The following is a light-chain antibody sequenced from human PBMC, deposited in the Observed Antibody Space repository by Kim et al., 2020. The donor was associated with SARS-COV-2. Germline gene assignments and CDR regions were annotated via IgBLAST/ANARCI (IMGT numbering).Light chain of an antibody. V-gene: IGLV1-40*01. CDR2: GNS. CDR3: QSYDSSLSAHYV. J-gene: IGLJ1*01. CDR1: SSNIEAGYD. Sequence: VTISCTGGSSNIEAGYDEHWYQQLPGTAPKLLIYGNSNRPSGVPDRFSGSKSGTSASLAITGLQAEDEADYYCQSYDSSLSAHYVFGSGTKVTVL.